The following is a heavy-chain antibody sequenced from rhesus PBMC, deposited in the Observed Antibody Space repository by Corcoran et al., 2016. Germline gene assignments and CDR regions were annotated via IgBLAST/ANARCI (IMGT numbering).Heavy chain of an antibody. Sequence: QVQLQESGPGLVKPSETLSLTCAVSGGSFSSYWWSWIRQPPGKGLEWIGYITYSGSTSYNPSLKRRVTISRDTSKNQFSLKLSSVTAADTAVYYCARDPATGTTEIVDYWGQGVLVTVSS. D-gene: IGHD1-26*01. CDR1: GGSFSSYW. CDR2: ITYSGST. V-gene: IGHV4-122*02. CDR3: ARDPATGTTEIVDY. J-gene: IGHJ4*01.